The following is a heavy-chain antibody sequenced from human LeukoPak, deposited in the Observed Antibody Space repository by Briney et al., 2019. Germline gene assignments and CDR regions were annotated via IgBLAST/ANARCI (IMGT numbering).Heavy chain of an antibody. Sequence: SETLSLTCTVSGGSINNYYWSWIRQPSGKGLEWIGFVYYSGSTNYNPSLESRVTISVDTSKNQFSLKLSSVTAADTAVYYCARGTMMVGPWGQGTLVTVSS. CDR2: VYYSGST. CDR3: ARGTMMVGP. CDR1: GGSINNYY. J-gene: IGHJ5*02. D-gene: IGHD3-22*01. V-gene: IGHV4-59*01.